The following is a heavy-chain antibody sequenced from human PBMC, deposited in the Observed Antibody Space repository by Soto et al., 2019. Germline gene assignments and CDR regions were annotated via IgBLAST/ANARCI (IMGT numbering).Heavy chain of an antibody. CDR3: GSGRGYCSGGSCHYYFDY. D-gene: IGHD2-15*01. V-gene: IGHV4-34*01. Sequence: PSETLSLTCAVYGGSFSGYYWSWSRPPPGKGLGWIGEINHIGSPNYNPSLRSRVTIAVDTSKNQFALKLSSVTAADTAVYYCGSGRGYCSGGSCHYYFDYWGQGTLVTVSS. CDR1: GGSFSGYY. CDR2: INHIGSP. J-gene: IGHJ4*02.